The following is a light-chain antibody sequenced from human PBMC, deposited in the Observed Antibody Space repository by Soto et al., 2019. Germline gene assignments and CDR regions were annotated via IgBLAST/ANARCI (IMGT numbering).Light chain of an antibody. V-gene: IGKV1-39*01. CDR3: QQRYSPPYT. CDR1: QSMSIY. CDR2: AAS. J-gene: IGKJ2*01. Sequence: DIQMTQSPFSLSASVGDRVTITCRASQSMSIYLNWYQQKPGKAPNLLIYAASSLQSGVPSRFSGSGSGTDFTLTISSLQPEDFATYYCQQRYSPPYTFGQGTKLEIK.